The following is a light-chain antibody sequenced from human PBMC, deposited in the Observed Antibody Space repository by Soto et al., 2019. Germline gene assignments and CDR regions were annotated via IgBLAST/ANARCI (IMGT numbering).Light chain of an antibody. J-gene: IGKJ2*01. CDR3: QQYDNLPPYT. CDR1: QDISNY. Sequence: DLQMTQSPSSLSASVGDRVTITCQASQDISNYLNWYQQKPGKAPKLLIYDASNLETGVPSRFSGSGSGTDFTFTISSLQPEDIETYYCQQYDNLPPYTFGQGTKLEIK. CDR2: DAS. V-gene: IGKV1-33*01.